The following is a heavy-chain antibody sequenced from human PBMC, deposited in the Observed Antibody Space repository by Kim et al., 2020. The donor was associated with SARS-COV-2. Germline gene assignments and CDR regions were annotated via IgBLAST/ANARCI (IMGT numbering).Heavy chain of an antibody. Sequence: GGSLRLSCAASGFTFSSYAMHWVRQAPDKGLEWVAVISYDGSNKYYADSVKGRFTISRDNSKNTLYLQMNSLRAEDTAVYYCARQYYYDSSGYYYPHYY. J-gene: IGHJ6*03. CDR2: ISYDGSNK. V-gene: IGHV3-30*04. D-gene: IGHD3-22*01. CDR3: ARQYYYDSSGYYYPHYY. CDR1: GFTFSSYA.